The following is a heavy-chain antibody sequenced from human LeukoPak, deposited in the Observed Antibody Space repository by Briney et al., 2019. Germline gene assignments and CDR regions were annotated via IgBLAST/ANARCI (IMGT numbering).Heavy chain of an antibody. CDR3: ASNTGTVFDY. CDR2: VYYTGST. CDR1: GDFITAYY. D-gene: IGHD7-27*01. V-gene: IGHV4-59*01. J-gene: IGHJ4*02. Sequence: SETLSLTCTVSGDFITAYYWSWIRQSPGKGLEWIGYVYYTGSTVYNPSLRSRVTISLEMSKHQFSLDLTSVTAADTAVYYCASNTGTVFDYWGQGALVTVSS.